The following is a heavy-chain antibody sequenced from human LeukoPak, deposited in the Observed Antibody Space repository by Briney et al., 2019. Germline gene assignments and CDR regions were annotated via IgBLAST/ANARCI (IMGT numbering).Heavy chain of an antibody. D-gene: IGHD4/OR15-4a*01. CDR2: ISGSGGRT. CDR1: GFTFSSYA. V-gene: IGHV3-23*01. J-gene: IGHJ5*02. Sequence: GGSLRLSCAASGFTFSSYAMSWVRQAAGKGLEWVSSISGSGGRTYYADSVKGRFTISRDNSKNTLHLQMNSLRAEDTAIYYCAKIGANVGSWGQGNLVTVSS. CDR3: AKIGANVGS.